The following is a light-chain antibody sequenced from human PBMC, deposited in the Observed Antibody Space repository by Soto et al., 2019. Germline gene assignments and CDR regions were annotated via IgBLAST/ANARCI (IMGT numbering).Light chain of an antibody. V-gene: IGKV3-20*01. CDR2: GAS. J-gene: IGKJ4*01. Sequence: EIVLTLSPGTLSLSPGERATLSCGASQSVNSNYLAWYQQRPGQAPRLLIYGASSRATGIPDRFSGSGSGTTFTLTISRLEPEDFAVYYCQQYDSSPVTFGGGTKVDIK. CDR3: QQYDSSPVT. CDR1: QSVNSNY.